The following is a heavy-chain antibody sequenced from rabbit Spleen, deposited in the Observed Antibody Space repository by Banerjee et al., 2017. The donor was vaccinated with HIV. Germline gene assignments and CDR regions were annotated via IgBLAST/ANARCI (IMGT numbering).Heavy chain of an antibody. CDR2: IDTGSSGST. Sequence: QSLEESGGGLVQPEGSLALTCKASGFSFSSSDYMCWVRQAPGKGPECIASIDTGSSGSTYYASWAKGRFTISKTSSTTVTLQMTSLTVADTATYFCARDLAGVIGWNFGWWGPGTLVTVS. CDR3: ARDLAGVIGWNFGW. D-gene: IGHD4-1*01. CDR1: GFSFSSSDY. J-gene: IGHJ4*01. V-gene: IGHV1S40*01.